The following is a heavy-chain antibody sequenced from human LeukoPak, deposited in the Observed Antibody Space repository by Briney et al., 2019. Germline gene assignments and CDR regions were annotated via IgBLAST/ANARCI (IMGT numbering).Heavy chain of an antibody. Sequence: KPSETLSLTCTVSGGSISSYYWSWIRQPPGKGLEWIGYIYYSGSTNYNPSLKSRVTISVDTSKNQFSLKLSSVTAADTAVYYCARGFPSSSFYFYDSGGYYLDYWGQGTLVTVSS. CDR3: ARGFPSSSFYFYDSGGYYLDY. D-gene: IGHD3-22*01. V-gene: IGHV4-59*01. CDR1: GGSISSYY. CDR2: IYYSGST. J-gene: IGHJ4*02.